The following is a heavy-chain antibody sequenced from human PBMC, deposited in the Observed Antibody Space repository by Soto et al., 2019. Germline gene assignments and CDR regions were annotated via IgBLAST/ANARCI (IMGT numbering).Heavy chain of an antibody. CDR2: INGDGSST. D-gene: IGHD1-26*01. CDR1: GFTFSSHW. CDR3: ARNSGTATYYFDY. J-gene: IGHJ4*02. Sequence: GGSLRLSCAASGFTFSSHWMHWVRQAPGKGLVWVSRINGDGSSTSYADSVKGRFTISRDNAKNTQYLQMNSLRAEDTAVYYCARNSGTATYYFDYWGQGALVTVSS. V-gene: IGHV3-74*01.